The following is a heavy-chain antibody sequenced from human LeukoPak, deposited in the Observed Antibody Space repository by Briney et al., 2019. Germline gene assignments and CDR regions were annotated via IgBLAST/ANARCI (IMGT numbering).Heavy chain of an antibody. V-gene: IGHV4-59*01. CDR2: IYYSGST. Sequence: SETLSLTCTVSGGPISSYYWSWIRQPPGKGLEWIGYIYYSGSTNYNPSLKSRVTISVDTSKNRFSLKLSSVTAADTAVYYCARLRSSTSCYRRGPYYYYGMDVWGQGTTVTVS. J-gene: IGHJ6*02. CDR3: ARLRSSTSCYRRGPYYYYGMDV. D-gene: IGHD2-2*02. CDR1: GGPISSYY.